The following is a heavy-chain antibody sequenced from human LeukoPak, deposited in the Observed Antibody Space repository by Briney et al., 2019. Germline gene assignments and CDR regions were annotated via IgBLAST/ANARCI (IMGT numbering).Heavy chain of an antibody. CDR3: ARGGRYSSSFPKVWFDP. V-gene: IGHV4-30-2*01. D-gene: IGHD6-6*01. CDR1: GGSISSGGYS. CDR2: IYHSGST. J-gene: IGHJ5*02. Sequence: SQTLSLTCAVSGGSISSGGYSWSWIRQPPGKGLEWIGYIYHSGSTYYNPSLKSRVTISVDRSKNQFSLKLSSVTAADTAVYYCARGGRYSSSFPKVWFDPWGQGTLVTVSS.